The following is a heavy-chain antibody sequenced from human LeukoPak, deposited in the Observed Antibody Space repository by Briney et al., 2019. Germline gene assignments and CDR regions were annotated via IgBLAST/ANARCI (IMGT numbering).Heavy chain of an antibody. Sequence: SETVSLTCIVSGGSISSISSNNYHWGWIRQPPGKGLEWIGSIYYSGSTYYNPSLKSRVTISVDTSKNQFSLKLSSVTAADTAVYYCARQTSSGYILSFDYWGQGTLVTVSS. CDR3: ARQTSSGYILSFDY. J-gene: IGHJ4*02. CDR1: GGSISSISSNNYH. D-gene: IGHD3-22*01. V-gene: IGHV4-39*01. CDR2: IYYSGST.